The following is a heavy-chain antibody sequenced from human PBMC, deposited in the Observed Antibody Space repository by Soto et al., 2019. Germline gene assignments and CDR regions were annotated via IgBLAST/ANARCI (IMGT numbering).Heavy chain of an antibody. V-gene: IGHV3-30*18. Sequence: QVQLVESGGGVVQPGRSLRLSCAASGFTFSSYGMHWVRQAPGKGLEWVAVISYDGSNKYYADSVKGRFTISRDNSKNTRYLQMNSLRAEDTAVYYCAKVLRFLEWQEFYYYGMDVWGQGTTVTVSS. CDR3: AKVLRFLEWQEFYYYGMDV. CDR1: GFTFSSYG. CDR2: ISYDGSNK. J-gene: IGHJ6*02. D-gene: IGHD3-3*01.